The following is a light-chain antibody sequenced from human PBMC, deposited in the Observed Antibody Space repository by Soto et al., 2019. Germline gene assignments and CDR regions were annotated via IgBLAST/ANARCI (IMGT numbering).Light chain of an antibody. CDR3: QQLKSYPPT. CDR2: AAS. J-gene: IGKJ4*01. V-gene: IGKV1-9*01. Sequence: DIQMTRPPASLSESVGARAPITFWASQGTSSYLAWYQQKPGRGPNPLIYAASTLQRWDPSRVSGSGSGTEFTLTISSLQTEDFVTYYCQQLKSYPPTFGGGTRW. CDR1: QGTSSY.